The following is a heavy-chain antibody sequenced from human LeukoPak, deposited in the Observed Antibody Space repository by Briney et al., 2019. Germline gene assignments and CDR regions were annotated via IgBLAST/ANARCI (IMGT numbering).Heavy chain of an antibody. CDR1: GFSFSNYD. D-gene: IGHD3-10*01. J-gene: IGHJ3*02. V-gene: IGHV3-23*01. CDR2: LSDSGGST. CDR3: AKRLYYGSGPLDI. Sequence: PGRSLRLSCAASGFSFSNYDMTWVRQAPGKGLDWVSTLSDSGGSTYYADSVKGRFTISRDNSKNTLYLQMSSLRAEDTAIYFCAKRLYYGSGPLDIWGQGTMVTVSS.